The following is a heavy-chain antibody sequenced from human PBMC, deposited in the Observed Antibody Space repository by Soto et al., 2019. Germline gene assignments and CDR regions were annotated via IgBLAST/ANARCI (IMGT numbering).Heavy chain of an antibody. CDR3: ARGIGYYFDS. Sequence: SSETLSLTCTVSGGSISSSSYFWGWIRQPPGKGLEWIGNIHYRGVTYYNASLKSRVTISVDTSKNQFSLKLSSVTAADSAVYSCARGIGYYFDSWGQGTLVTVYS. V-gene: IGHV4-39*01. J-gene: IGHJ4*02. CDR1: GGSISSSSYF. CDR2: IHYRGVT. D-gene: IGHD5-12*01.